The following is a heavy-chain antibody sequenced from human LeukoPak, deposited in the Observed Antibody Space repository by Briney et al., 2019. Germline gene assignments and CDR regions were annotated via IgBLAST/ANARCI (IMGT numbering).Heavy chain of an antibody. CDR2: IYHSGST. Sequence: PSETLSLTCTVSGYSISSGYYWGWIRQPPGKGLEWIGSIYHSGSTYYNPSLKSRATISVDTSKNQFSLKLSSVTAADTAVYYCARRYRKVVVPAAMDYWGQGTLVTVSS. CDR3: ARRYRKVVVPAAMDY. D-gene: IGHD2-2*01. CDR1: GYSISSGYY. V-gene: IGHV4-38-2*02. J-gene: IGHJ4*02.